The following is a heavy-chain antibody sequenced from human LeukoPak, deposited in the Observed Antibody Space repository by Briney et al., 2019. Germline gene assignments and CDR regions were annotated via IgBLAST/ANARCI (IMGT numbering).Heavy chain of an antibody. CDR2: INHSGST. D-gene: IGHD3-3*01. V-gene: IGHV4-34*01. J-gene: IGHJ4*02. Sequence: PSETLSLTCAVYGGSFSGYYWSWIRQPPGKGLKWIGEINHSGSTNYNPSLKTRVTISVDTSKNHFSLKLSSVTAADTAVYYCARDSGYDFWSGYHHFDYWGQGTLVTVSS. CDR1: GGSFSGYY. CDR3: ARDSGYDFWSGYHHFDY.